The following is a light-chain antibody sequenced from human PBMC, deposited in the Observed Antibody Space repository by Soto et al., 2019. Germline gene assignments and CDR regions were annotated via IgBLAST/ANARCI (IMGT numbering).Light chain of an antibody. CDR3: QQSYSMPFT. J-gene: IGKJ3*01. V-gene: IGKV1-39*01. CDR1: QSISSY. Sequence: DIQMTQSPSSLSPSVGDRVTITCRASQSISSYLNWYQEKPGKAPKLLIYGASTLQSGVPSRFSGSGSGTDFTLTISSLQPADFATYYCQQSYSMPFTFGPGTKVDIK. CDR2: GAS.